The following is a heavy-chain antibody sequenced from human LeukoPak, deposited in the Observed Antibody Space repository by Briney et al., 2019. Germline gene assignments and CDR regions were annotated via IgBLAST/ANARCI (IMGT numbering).Heavy chain of an antibody. D-gene: IGHD1-26*01. V-gene: IGHV3-7*01. Sequence: GGSLRLSCAASGFTFSSYWMSWVRRAPGKGLEWVANIKQDGSEKYYVDSVKGRFTISRDNAKNSLYLQMNSLRAEDTAVYYCARDLGSGSYYYYYMDVWGKGTTVTVSS. CDR3: ARDLGSGSYYYYYMDV. CDR2: IKQDGSEK. CDR1: GFTFSSYW. J-gene: IGHJ6*03.